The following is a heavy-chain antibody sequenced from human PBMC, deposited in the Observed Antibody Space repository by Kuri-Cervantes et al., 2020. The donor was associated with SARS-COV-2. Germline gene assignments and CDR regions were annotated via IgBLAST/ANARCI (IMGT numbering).Heavy chain of an antibody. CDR2: ISYDGSNK. J-gene: IGHJ4*02. CDR1: GFTFSSYA. CDR3: AKVFVEILGYCSGGSCYFDY. Sequence: GGSLRLSCAASGFTFSSYAMHWVRQAPGKGLEWVAVISYDGSNKYYADSVKGRFTISRDNSKNTLYLQMNSLRAEDTAVYYCAKVFVEILGYCSGGSCYFDYWGQGTLVTVSS. D-gene: IGHD2-15*01. V-gene: IGHV3-30-3*01.